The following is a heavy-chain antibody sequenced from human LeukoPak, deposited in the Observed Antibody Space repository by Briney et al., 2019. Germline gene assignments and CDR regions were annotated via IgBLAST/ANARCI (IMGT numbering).Heavy chain of an antibody. J-gene: IGHJ4*02. CDR3: ARYPYSGISGWQAFDY. CDR2: IPYSGNA. V-gene: IGHV4-39*01. D-gene: IGHD6-19*01. Sequence: SETLSLTCTVSGGSISSSSYYWGWIRQPPGQGLEWIGTIPYSGNAYYSPSLKSRVTISVDTSKNQFSLKVSSVTAADMAVYYCARYPYSGISGWQAFDYWGQGTLVTVSS. CDR1: GGSISSSSYY.